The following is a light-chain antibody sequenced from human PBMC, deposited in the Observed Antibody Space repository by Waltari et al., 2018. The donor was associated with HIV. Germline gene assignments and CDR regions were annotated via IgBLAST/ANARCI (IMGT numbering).Light chain of an antibody. CDR2: SAS. J-gene: IGKJ2*01. CDR3: QQYNNWPPT. V-gene: IGKV3-15*01. CDR1: QNVSSN. Sequence: DIVMTQSPATLSVSPGERATLSCRASQNVSSNLAWYQQKPGQAPRLLISSASTRATGVPARVSGSGSGTQFTLTISSLLSEDFAVYYCQQYNNWPPTFGQGTKLEI.